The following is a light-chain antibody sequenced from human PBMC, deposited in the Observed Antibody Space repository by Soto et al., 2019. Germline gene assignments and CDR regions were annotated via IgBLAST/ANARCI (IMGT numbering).Light chain of an antibody. CDR3: CTYVGSSTYV. J-gene: IGLJ1*01. CDR1: SSTVGSYNL. CDR2: EGI. Sequence: QTELTQPASVSRSHGQSITISCTGTSSTVGSYNLVSWYQQHPGKAPKLMIYEGIKRPSGVSNRFSGSKSGNTASLTISGLQAEDEADYYCCTYVGSSTYVFGTGTKVTVL. V-gene: IGLV2-23*01.